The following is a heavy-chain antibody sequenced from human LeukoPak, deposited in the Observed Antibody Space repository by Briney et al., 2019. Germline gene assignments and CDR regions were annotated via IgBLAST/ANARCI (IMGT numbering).Heavy chain of an antibody. CDR2: ISSGGDSI. V-gene: IGHV3-11*01. J-gene: IGHJ2*01. D-gene: IGHD3-9*01. Sequence: PGGSLRLSCAASGITFSDHYMSWIRQAPGKRLEWLSYISSGGDSIYYADSVKGRFTISRDNAKNSVSLQMNSLRAEDTALYHCARGPRGRYFDWFYVEWYFDLWGRGTLVTVSS. CDR1: GITFSDHY. CDR3: ARGPRGRYFDWFYVEWYFDL.